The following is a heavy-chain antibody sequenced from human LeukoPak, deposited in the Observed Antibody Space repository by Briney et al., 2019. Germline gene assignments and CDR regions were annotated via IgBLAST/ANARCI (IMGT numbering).Heavy chain of an antibody. Sequence: GGSVRLSCAASGFTVSSNYMSWVRQAPGKGLEWVSVIYSGGRTYYAESVKGRFTISRHNSKNTLYLQVNSLRAEDTAVYYCARGHVSDAFDTWGQGTMVTVSS. V-gene: IGHV3-53*04. J-gene: IGHJ3*02. CDR3: ARGHVSDAFDT. CDR2: IYSGGRT. CDR1: GFTVSSNY.